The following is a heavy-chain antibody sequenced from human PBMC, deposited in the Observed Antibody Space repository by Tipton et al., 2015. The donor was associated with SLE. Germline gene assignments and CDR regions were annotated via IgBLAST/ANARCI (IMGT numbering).Heavy chain of an antibody. CDR2: INHSGNI. V-gene: IGHV4-34*01. J-gene: IGHJ5*02. Sequence: LRLSCAVYSGSFSGYYWSWIRQPPGKGLEWIGEINHSGNINYNSSLKSRVTISLDTSKNQFSLKLSSVTAADTAVYYCARCRLGNWFDPWGQGTLVPVFS. CDR3: ARCRLGNWFDP. D-gene: IGHD3-16*01. CDR1: SGSFSGYY.